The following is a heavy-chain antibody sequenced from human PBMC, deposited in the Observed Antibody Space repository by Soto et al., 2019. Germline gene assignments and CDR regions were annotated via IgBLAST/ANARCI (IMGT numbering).Heavy chain of an antibody. CDR2: ISYSGST. Sequence: QVQLQESGPGLVKPSQTLSLTCTVSGGSISSGGYYWSWIRQQLGKGLERIGYISYSGSTYYNPSLKSRVTISVDTYQDQLSQKLSAVTAAVTAVYYCARSEYGHYSAESWFDPWGQGTLVTVS. CDR1: GGSISSGGYY. V-gene: IGHV4-31*03. CDR3: ARSEYGHYSAESWFDP. J-gene: IGHJ5*02. D-gene: IGHD4-17*01.